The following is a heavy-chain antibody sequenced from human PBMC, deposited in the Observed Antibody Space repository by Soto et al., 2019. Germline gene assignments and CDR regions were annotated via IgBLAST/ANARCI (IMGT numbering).Heavy chain of an antibody. CDR1: GGSFSGYY. CDR2: INHSGST. CDR3: ARGGITMIVGRGWYFDY. V-gene: IGHV4-34*01. J-gene: IGHJ4*02. D-gene: IGHD3-22*01. Sequence: QVQLQQWGAGLLKPSETLSLTCAVYGGSFSGYYWSWIRQPPGKGLEWIGEINHSGSTNYNPSLKSRVTISVDTSKNQFSLKLSSVTAADTAVYYCARGGITMIVGRGWYFDYWGQGTLVTVSS.